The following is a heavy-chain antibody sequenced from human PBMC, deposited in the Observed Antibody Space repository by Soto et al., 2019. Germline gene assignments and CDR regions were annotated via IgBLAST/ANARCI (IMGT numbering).Heavy chain of an antibody. Sequence: GGSLRLSCAASGFTFSSYAMSWVRQAPGKGLEWVSAISGSGGSTYYADSVKGRFTISRDNSKNTLYLQMNSLRAEDTAVYYCAKRHYDILTGYLFPDYWGQGTLVTVSS. CDR3: AKRHYDILTGYLFPDY. CDR2: ISGSGGST. J-gene: IGHJ4*02. V-gene: IGHV3-23*01. CDR1: GFTFSSYA. D-gene: IGHD3-9*01.